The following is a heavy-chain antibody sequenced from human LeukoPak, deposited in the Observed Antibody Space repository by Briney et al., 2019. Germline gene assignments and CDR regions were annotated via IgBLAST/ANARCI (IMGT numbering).Heavy chain of an antibody. Sequence: GGSLRLSCAASGLTFSSYSMNWVRQAPGKGLEWVSSISSSSSYIYYADSVKGRFTISRDNAKNSLYLQMNSLRAEDTAVYYCARDPEAYYYDSSGYYLDYWGQGTLVTVSS. CDR2: ISSSSSYI. CDR1: GLTFSSYS. J-gene: IGHJ4*02. D-gene: IGHD3-22*01. V-gene: IGHV3-21*01. CDR3: ARDPEAYYYDSSGYYLDY.